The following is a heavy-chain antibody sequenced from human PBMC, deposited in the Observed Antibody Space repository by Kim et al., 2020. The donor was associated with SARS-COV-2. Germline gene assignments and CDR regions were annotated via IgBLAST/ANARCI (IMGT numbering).Heavy chain of an antibody. CDR3: ARRGSSWYYFDY. J-gene: IGHJ4*02. D-gene: IGHD6-13*01. Sequence: NYNPSLKGRVTISVDTSKNQFSLKLSSVTAADTAVYYCARRGSSWYYFDYWGQGTLVTVSS. V-gene: IGHV4-59*08.